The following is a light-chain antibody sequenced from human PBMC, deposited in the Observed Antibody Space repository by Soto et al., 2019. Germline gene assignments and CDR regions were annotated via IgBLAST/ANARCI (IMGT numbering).Light chain of an antibody. CDR2: KAT. J-gene: IGKJ2*01. Sequence: HMTQSPYTLSASVGDRVTITCRASQSISIWLSWYQQKPGKAPKLLIYKATSLESGVPSRFSGSGSGTEVTLTISSLQPDDFANYYGQQYNSYPYTFGQGTKLDIK. CDR3: QQYNSYPYT. V-gene: IGKV1-5*03. CDR1: QSISIW.